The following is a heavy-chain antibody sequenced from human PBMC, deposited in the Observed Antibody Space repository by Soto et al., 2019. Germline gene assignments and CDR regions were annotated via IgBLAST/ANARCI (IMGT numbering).Heavy chain of an antibody. J-gene: IGHJ5*02. D-gene: IGHD3-9*01. CDR3: ARAHYDILTGYGGNWFDP. CDR2: ISSSSSYI. CDR1: GFTFSSYS. Sequence: GGSLRLSCAASGFTFSSYSMNWVRQAPGKGLEWVSSISSSSSYIYYADSVKGRFTISRDNAKNSLYLQMNSLRAEDTAVYYCARAHYDILTGYGGNWFDPWGQGTLVTVSS. V-gene: IGHV3-21*01.